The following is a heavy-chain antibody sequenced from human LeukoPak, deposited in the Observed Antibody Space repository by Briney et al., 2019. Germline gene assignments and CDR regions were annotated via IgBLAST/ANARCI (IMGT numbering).Heavy chain of an antibody. CDR2: ISYDGSNK. J-gene: IGHJ4*02. Sequence: GGSLRLSCAASGFTFSSYAMHWVRQAPDKGLEWVAVISYDGSNKYYADSVKGRFTISRDNSKNTLYLQMNSLRAEDTAVYYCARDYYSSGPFDYWGQGTLVTVSS. V-gene: IGHV3-30-3*01. CDR3: ARDYYSSGPFDY. D-gene: IGHD3-10*01. CDR1: GFTFSSYA.